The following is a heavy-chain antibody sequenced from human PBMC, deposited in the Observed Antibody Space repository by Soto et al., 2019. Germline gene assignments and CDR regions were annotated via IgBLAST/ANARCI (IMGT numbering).Heavy chain of an antibody. CDR2: IYYSGST. CDR1: GGSISSSSYY. Sequence: SETLSLTCTVSGGSISSSSYYWGWIRQPPGKGLEWIGSIYYSGSTYYNPSLKSRVTISVDTSKNQFSLKLSSVTATDTAVYYCAKGHYYDSSGYYIPVRFDYWGQGTLVTVSS. CDR3: AKGHYYDSSGYYIPVRFDY. D-gene: IGHD3-22*01. V-gene: IGHV4-39*01. J-gene: IGHJ4*02.